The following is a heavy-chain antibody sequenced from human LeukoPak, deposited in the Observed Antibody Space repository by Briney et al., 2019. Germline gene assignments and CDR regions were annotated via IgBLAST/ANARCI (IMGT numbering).Heavy chain of an antibody. CDR2: IKQDGSEK. V-gene: IGHV3-7*01. D-gene: IGHD6-6*01. CDR1: GFTFSTYW. CDR3: ARVYSSSSGRALDF. J-gene: IGHJ4*02. Sequence: GGSLRLSCAASGFTFSTYWMSWVRQAPGKGLKWVANIKQDGSEKYYVDSVKGRFTISRDNAKNSLYLQMNSLRAEDTAVYYCARVYSSSSGRALDFWGQGTLVTVSS.